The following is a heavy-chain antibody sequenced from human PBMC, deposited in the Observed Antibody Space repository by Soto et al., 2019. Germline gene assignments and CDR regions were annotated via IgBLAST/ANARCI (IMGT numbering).Heavy chain of an antibody. CDR3: AKPPTYMVRGVIYYFDY. CDR2: ISGSGGST. J-gene: IGHJ4*02. CDR1: GFTFSSYA. Sequence: EVQLLESGGGLVQPGGSLRLSCAASGFTFSSYAMSWVRQAPGKGLELVSAISGSGGSTYYADAVQGRFTISRDNSTNTLYLQMNSLRAEDTAVYYCAKPPTYMVRGVIYYFDYWGQGTLVTVSS. D-gene: IGHD3-10*01. V-gene: IGHV3-23*01.